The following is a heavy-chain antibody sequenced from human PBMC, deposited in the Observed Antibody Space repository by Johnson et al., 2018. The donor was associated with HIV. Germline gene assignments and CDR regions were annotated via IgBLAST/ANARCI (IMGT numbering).Heavy chain of an antibody. CDR2: ISGSGGST. V-gene: IGHV3-23*04. CDR1: GFTFSSYA. Sequence: VQLVESGGGVVQPGRSLRLSCAASGFTFSSYAMSWVRQAPGKGLEWVSAISGSGGSTYYADSVKGRFTISRDSSKNTLYLQMNSLRAEDTALYYCARDSRISLIVVVSRGGFDIWGQGTMVTVSS. J-gene: IGHJ3*02. D-gene: IGHD3-22*01. CDR3: ARDSRISLIVVVSRGGFDI.